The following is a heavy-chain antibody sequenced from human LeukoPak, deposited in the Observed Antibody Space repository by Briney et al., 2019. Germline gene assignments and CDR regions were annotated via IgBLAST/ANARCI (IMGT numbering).Heavy chain of an antibody. CDR1: GFTFDDYG. CDR3: ARDPIHLAADDAFDI. V-gene: IGHV3-20*04. Sequence: GGPLRLSCAASGFTFDDYGMSWVRQARGKGLEWVSGINWNGGSTGYADSVKGRFTISRDNAKNSLYLQMNSLRAEDTALYYCARDPIHLAADDAFDIWGQGTMVTVSS. J-gene: IGHJ3*02. CDR2: INWNGGST. D-gene: IGHD6-13*01.